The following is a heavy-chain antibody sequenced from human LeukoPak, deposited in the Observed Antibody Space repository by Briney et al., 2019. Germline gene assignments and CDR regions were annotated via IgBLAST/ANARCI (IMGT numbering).Heavy chain of an antibody. CDR3: ARARSGNYFDY. CDR1: GFSFNIYA. V-gene: IGHV3-48*01. J-gene: IGHJ4*02. Sequence: GGSLRLSCAASGFSFNIYAMKWVRQAPGKGLEWVSYIDSTGAIYYADSVKGRFTISRDNAKNSLYLQMNSLRAEDTAVYSCARARSGNYFDYWGQGTLVTVSS. CDR2: IDSTGAI. D-gene: IGHD3-3*01.